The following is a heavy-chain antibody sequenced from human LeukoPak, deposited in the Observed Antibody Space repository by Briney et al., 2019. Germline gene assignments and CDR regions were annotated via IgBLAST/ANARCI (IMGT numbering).Heavy chain of an antibody. Sequence: PGGSLRLSCAASGFTFSSHWMNWVRQAPGKGLEWVANIKQDGSEKYYVDSVKGRFTISRDNAKNSLYLQMNSLRAEDTAVYYCARDSAIYWGQGTLVTVSS. CDR3: ARDSAIY. J-gene: IGHJ4*02. CDR2: IKQDGSEK. V-gene: IGHV3-7*01. CDR1: GFTFSSHW.